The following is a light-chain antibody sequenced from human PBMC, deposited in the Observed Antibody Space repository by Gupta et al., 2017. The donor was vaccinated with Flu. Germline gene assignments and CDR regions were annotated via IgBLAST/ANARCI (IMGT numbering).Light chain of an antibody. Sequence: ELVLPQSPATLSLSPGERATLSCRASQSVSSYLAWYQQKPGQAPRLLIYDASSRDTGIPARFSGSVSGTDFTLTISSLEPEDFAVYYCQQRSNWPPLTFGGGTKVENK. CDR3: QQRSNWPPLT. CDR2: DAS. CDR1: QSVSSY. J-gene: IGKJ4*01. V-gene: IGKV3-11*01.